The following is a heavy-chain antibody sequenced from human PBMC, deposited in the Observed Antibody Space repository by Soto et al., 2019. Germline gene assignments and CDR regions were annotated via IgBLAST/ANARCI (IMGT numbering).Heavy chain of an antibody. CDR1: GFSFSGSA. CDR2: IRSKTSNYAT. J-gene: IGHJ4*02. V-gene: IGHV3-73*02. CDR3: TRHPY. Sequence: EVQLVESGGGLVQPGGSLKLSCTVSGFSFSGSAMHGVRQASGKGLEWIGLIRSKTSNYATTYAASVKGRFTISRDDSKNTAYLQMNSLKTEDTAVYYCTRHPYWGQGTLVTVSS.